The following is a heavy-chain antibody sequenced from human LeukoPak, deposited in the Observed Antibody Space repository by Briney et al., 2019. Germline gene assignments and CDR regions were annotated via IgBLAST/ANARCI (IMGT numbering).Heavy chain of an antibody. D-gene: IGHD6-19*01. V-gene: IGHV3-30*03. CDR1: GFTFSSYG. CDR3: ATPGREYSSGWYYFDY. J-gene: IGHJ4*02. CDR2: ISYDGSNK. Sequence: PGGSLRLSCAASGFTFSSYGMHWVRQAPGKGLEWVAVISYDGSNKYYADSVKGRFTISRDNSKNTLYLQMNSLRAEDTAVYYCATPGREYSSGWYYFDYWGQGTLVTVSS.